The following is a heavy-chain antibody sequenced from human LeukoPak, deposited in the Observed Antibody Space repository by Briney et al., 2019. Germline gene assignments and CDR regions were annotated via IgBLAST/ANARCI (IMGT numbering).Heavy chain of an antibody. CDR2: ISAYNGNT. Sequence: ASVKVSCKASGYTFTSYGISWVRQAPGQGLEWMGWISAYNGNTNYAQKLQGRVTMTTETSTSTAYMELRSLRSDDTAVYYCARSLTVVVAAARFDPWGQGTLVTVSS. D-gene: IGHD2-15*01. V-gene: IGHV1-18*01. CDR1: GYTFTSYG. CDR3: ARSLTVVVAAARFDP. J-gene: IGHJ5*02.